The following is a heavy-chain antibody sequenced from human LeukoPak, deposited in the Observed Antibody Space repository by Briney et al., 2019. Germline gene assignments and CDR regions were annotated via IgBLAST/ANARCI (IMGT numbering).Heavy chain of an antibody. CDR3: ARGAVGASSSRTNWFDP. D-gene: IGHD1-26*01. Sequence: GASVKVSCKASGGTFSSYAISWVRQAPGQGLEWMGGIIPIFGTANYAQKFQGRVTITADKSTSTAYMELSSLRSEDTAVYYCARGAVGASSSRTNWFDPWGQGTLVTVSS. V-gene: IGHV1-69*06. CDR2: IIPIFGTA. J-gene: IGHJ5*02. CDR1: GGTFSSYA.